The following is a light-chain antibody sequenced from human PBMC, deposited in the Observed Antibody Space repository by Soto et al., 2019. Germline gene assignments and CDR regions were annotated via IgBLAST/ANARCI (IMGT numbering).Light chain of an antibody. CDR2: DVS. CDR1: SGDVGAYNY. Sequence: QSVLTQPASVSGSPGQSITISCAGTSGDVGAYNYVTWFQQYPGKVPKLIIYDVSDRPSGVSDRFSGSKSGNTASLTISGLLAEDEADYYCGSYTTISTMIFGGGTKLTVL. V-gene: IGLV2-14*01. CDR3: GSYTTISTMI. J-gene: IGLJ2*01.